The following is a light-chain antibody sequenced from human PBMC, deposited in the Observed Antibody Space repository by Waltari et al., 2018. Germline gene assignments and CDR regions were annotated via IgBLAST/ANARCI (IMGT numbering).Light chain of an antibody. J-gene: IGKJ2*03. CDR3: QQYYSYPPPGG. CDR2: AAS. V-gene: IGKV1-8*01. CDR1: QGISSY. Sequence: AIRMTPSPSSLTASTGDRVTITCRASQGISSYLAWYQQKPGKAPKLLIYAASTLQSGVPSRFSGSGSGTDFTLTISCLQSEDFATYYCQQYYSYPPPGGFGQGTKLEIK.